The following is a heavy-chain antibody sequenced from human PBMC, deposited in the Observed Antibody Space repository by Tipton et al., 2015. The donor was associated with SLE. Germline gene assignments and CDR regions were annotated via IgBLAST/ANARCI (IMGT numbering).Heavy chain of an antibody. CDR3: AQAHLWGSYRYASDI. CDR1: GGSFGGYY. V-gene: IGHV4-34*01. D-gene: IGHD3-16*02. Sequence: TLSLTCSIYGGSFGGYYWSWIRQPPGKGLEWIGEINHGGSTNYNPSLKSRVTISVDTSKNKFSLTLSSVTAADTAVYYCAQAHLWGSYRYASDIWGQGTMVTVSS. J-gene: IGHJ3*02. CDR2: INHGGST.